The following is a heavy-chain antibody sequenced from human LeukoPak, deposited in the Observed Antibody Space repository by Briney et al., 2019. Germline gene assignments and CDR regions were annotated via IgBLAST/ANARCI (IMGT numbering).Heavy chain of an antibody. J-gene: IGHJ4*02. CDR3: ARDVSMDIGGSDC. CDR2: LSANGGRT. V-gene: IGHV3-23*01. Sequence: GGSLRLSCAASGFTFSTYAMGWVRQAPGKGLEWVSGLSANGGRTYYADSVKGRFTISRDNSKNTLYLQLNSLRAEDTAVYYCARDVSMDIGGSDCWGPGTLVTVSS. D-gene: IGHD2-2*03. CDR1: GFTFSTYA.